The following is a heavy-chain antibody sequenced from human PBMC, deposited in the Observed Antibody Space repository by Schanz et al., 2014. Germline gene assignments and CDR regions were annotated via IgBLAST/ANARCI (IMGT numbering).Heavy chain of an antibody. V-gene: IGHV3-23*04. CDR2: INTADTT. CDR1: GFTFSYYG. J-gene: IGHJ3*01. D-gene: IGHD5-12*01. Sequence: EEQLVESGGGLVQPGGSLRLSCAASGFTFSYYGMTWVRQAPGKGLEWVSAINTADTTYYADSVKGRFTISRDNSKNTLLLQMNSLRAEDTAVYFCARDGGRDGYNLAFDVWGQGTLVTVSS. CDR3: ARDGGRDGYNLAFDV.